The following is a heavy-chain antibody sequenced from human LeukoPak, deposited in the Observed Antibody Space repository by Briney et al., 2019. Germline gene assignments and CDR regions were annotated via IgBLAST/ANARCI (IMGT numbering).Heavy chain of an antibody. Sequence: SETLSLTCTVSGGSISSYYWSWIRQPPGKGLEWIGYIYYSGSTNYNPSLKSRVTISVDTSKNQFSLKLSSVTAADTAVYYCARAGYSSSWYWDAFDIWGQGTMVTVSS. J-gene: IGHJ3*02. CDR1: GGSISSYY. D-gene: IGHD6-13*01. V-gene: IGHV4-59*01. CDR2: IYYSGST. CDR3: ARAGYSSSWYWDAFDI.